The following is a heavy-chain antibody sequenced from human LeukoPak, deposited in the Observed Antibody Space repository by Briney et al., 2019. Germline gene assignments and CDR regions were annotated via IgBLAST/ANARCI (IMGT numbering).Heavy chain of an antibody. CDR1: GFTFSSYA. Sequence: GGSLRLSCAASGFTFSSYAMSWVRQAPGKGLEWVSATSGSGGSTYYADSVKGRLTISRDNSKNTLYLQMNSLRAKDTAVYYCAKGADLRYCSSTSCYTPDYWGQGTLVTVSS. D-gene: IGHD2-2*02. CDR3: AKGADLRYCSSTSCYTPDY. J-gene: IGHJ4*02. V-gene: IGHV3-23*01. CDR2: TSGSGGST.